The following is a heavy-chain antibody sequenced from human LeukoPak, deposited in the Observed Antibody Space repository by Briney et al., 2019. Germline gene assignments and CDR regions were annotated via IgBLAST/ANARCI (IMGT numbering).Heavy chain of an antibody. V-gene: IGHV1-69*05. CDR1: GRTFSSYA. D-gene: IGHD3-22*01. CDR2: IIPIFGTA. CDR3: ASCGYYNNWFDP. Sequence: GASVKLSCKASGRTFSSYAISWVRQAPGQGLEWMGGIIPIFGTANYAQKFQGRVTITTDESTSTAYMELSSLRSEDTAVYYCASCGYYNNWFDPWGQGTL. J-gene: IGHJ5*02.